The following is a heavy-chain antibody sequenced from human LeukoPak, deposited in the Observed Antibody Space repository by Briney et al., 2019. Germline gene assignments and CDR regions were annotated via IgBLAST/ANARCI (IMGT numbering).Heavy chain of an antibody. D-gene: IGHD6-19*01. CDR2: IRYDGSNK. V-gene: IGHV3-30*02. CDR1: GFTFSSYG. Sequence: GGSLRLSCAASGFTFSSYGMHWVRQAPGKGLEWVAFIRYDGSNKYYADSVKGRFTISRDNSKNTLYLQMNSLRAEDTAVYYCAKVLTAEQWLVPDYWGQGTLVTVSS. CDR3: AKVLTAEQWLVPDY. J-gene: IGHJ4*02.